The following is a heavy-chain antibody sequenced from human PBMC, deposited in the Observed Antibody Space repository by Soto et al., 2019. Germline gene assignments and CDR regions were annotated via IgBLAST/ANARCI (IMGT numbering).Heavy chain of an antibody. D-gene: IGHD1-26*01. Sequence: ASVKVSCKASGGTFSSYAISWVRQAPGQGLEWMGGIIPIHGIANYAQKFQGRVTITADKSTSTDYMELSSLRFEDTAVHCCERAGSASDGMEVWGQGTMVTVSS. CDR1: GGTFSSYA. J-gene: IGHJ6*02. CDR3: ERAGSASDGMEV. CDR2: IIPIHGIA. V-gene: IGHV1-69*10.